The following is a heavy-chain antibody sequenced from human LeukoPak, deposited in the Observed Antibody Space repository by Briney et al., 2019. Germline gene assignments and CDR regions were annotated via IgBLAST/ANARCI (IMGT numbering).Heavy chain of an antibody. J-gene: IGHJ6*02. CDR2: INHSGST. V-gene: IGHV4-34*01. Sequence: SETLSLTCAVYGGSFSGYYWSWIRQPPGKGLEWIGEINHSGSTNYNPSLKSRVTISVDTSKKQFSLKLTAVTAADTAVYYCARDRNYYDRSEGMDAWGHGTTVTVSS. D-gene: IGHD3-22*01. CDR1: GGSFSGYY. CDR3: ARDRNYYDRSEGMDA.